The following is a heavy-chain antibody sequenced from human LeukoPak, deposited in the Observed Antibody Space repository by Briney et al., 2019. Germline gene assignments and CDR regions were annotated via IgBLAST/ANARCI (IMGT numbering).Heavy chain of an antibody. CDR2: IDSSGGYM. CDR1: GFTLNRYN. J-gene: IGHJ4*02. V-gene: IGHV3-21*06. CDR3: LRGDRRDY. Sequence: GGSLRLSCAASGFTLNRYNMNWARQAPGKGLEWVSSIDSSGGYMFYADSVKGRFIISRDNAKDSLYLQMNSLRVEDTAVYYCLRGDRRDYWGQGTLVTVSS.